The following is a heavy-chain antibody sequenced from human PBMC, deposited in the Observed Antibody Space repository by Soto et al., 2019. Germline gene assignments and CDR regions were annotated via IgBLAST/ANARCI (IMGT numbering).Heavy chain of an antibody. V-gene: IGHV4-34*01. J-gene: IGHJ4*02. D-gene: IGHD5-12*01. CDR3: ARGNLRGYGYFGY. CDR1: GGSVSGYY. Sequence: SETLSLTCAVYGGSVSGYYWSWIRQPPGKGLEWIGEINHSGSTNYNPSLKSRVTISLDTSKNQFSLKLSSVTAADTAVYYCARGNLRGYGYFGYWGQGTLVTVSS. CDR2: INHSGST.